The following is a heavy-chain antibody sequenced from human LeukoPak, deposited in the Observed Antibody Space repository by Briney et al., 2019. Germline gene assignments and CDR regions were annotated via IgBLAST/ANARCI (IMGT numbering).Heavy chain of an antibody. CDR2: IWYDGSNK. Sequence: GGSLRLSCAASGFTFSSYGMHWVRQAPGKGLEWVAVIWYDGSNKYYADSVKGRFTIYRDNSKNTLYLQMNSLRAEDTAVYYCARDPELYDSSGSFDYWGQGTLVTVSS. D-gene: IGHD3-22*01. V-gene: IGHV3-33*01. CDR3: ARDPELYDSSGSFDY. J-gene: IGHJ4*02. CDR1: GFTFSSYG.